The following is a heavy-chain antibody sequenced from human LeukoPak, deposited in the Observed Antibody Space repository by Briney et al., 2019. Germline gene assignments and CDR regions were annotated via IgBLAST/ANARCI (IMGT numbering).Heavy chain of an antibody. V-gene: IGHV4-4*02. D-gene: IGHD2-8*01. J-gene: IGHJ4*02. CDR1: VGSISSSNW. CDR2: IYHSGST. Sequence: PSGTLSLTCAVSVGSISSSNWWSWVRQPPGKGLEWIGEIYHSGSTNYNPSLKSRVTISVGKSKNQFSLKLSSVTAADTAVYYCASIGYCTNGVCYRGDYWGQGTLVTVSS. CDR3: ASIGYCTNGVCYRGDY.